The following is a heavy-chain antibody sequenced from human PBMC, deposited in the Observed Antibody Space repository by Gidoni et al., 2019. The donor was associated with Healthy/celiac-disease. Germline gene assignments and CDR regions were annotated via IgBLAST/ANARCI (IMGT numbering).Heavy chain of an antibody. Sequence: QVQLQESGPGLVKPSETLSLTCTVSGGSISSYYWSWIRQPPGKGLEWIGYIYYSGSTNYNPSLKSRVTISVDTSKNQFSLKLSSVTAADTAVYYCARQYSSGWYPPGEWFDPWGQGTLVTVSS. CDR2: IYYSGST. J-gene: IGHJ5*02. CDR3: ARQYSSGWYPPGEWFDP. CDR1: GGSISSYY. V-gene: IGHV4-59*08. D-gene: IGHD6-19*01.